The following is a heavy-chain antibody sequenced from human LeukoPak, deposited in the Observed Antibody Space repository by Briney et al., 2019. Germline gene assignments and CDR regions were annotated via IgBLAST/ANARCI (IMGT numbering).Heavy chain of an antibody. Sequence: GGSLRLSCAASGFTFSSYWMHWVRQTPGKGLVWVSHINSDGSSTVSADSVKGRFTISRDNAMNTLYLQMNSLRAEDTAVYYCARDLRSPSDTNIAIDYWGQGTLVTVSS. CDR2: INSDGSST. CDR3: ARDLRSPSDTNIAIDY. CDR1: GFTFSSYW. V-gene: IGHV3-74*01. J-gene: IGHJ4*02.